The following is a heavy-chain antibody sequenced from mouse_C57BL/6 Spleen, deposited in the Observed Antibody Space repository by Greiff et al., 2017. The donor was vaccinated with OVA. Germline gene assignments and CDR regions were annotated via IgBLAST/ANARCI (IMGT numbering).Heavy chain of an antibody. J-gene: IGHJ4*01. CDR1: GYSITSGYY. V-gene: IGHV3-6*01. CDR2: ISYDGSN. Sequence: VQLKESGPGLVKPSQSLSLTCSVTGYSITSGYYWNWIRQFPGNKLEWMGYISYDGSNNYNPSLKNRISITRDTSKNQFFLKLNSVTTEDTATYYCAREGDYDGYAMDYWGQGTSVTVSS. D-gene: IGHD2-4*01. CDR3: AREGDYDGYAMDY.